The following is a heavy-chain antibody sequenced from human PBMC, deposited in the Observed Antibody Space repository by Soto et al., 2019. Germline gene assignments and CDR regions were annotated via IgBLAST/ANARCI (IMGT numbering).Heavy chain of an antibody. D-gene: IGHD2-2*01. Sequence: QIQLVQSGAEVKKPGASVKVSCKTSGYTFTNYGVTWVRQAPGQGLEWMGWISSYNGNTNHVEKFQGRVTMTTDTSTSTAYLELRSLTSDDTAVYFCARFCSTNSSYYSYTPFFDYWGQGTLITVSS. CDR3: ARFCSTNSSYYSYTPFFDY. CDR1: GYTFTNYG. CDR2: ISSYNGNT. J-gene: IGHJ4*02. V-gene: IGHV1-18*04.